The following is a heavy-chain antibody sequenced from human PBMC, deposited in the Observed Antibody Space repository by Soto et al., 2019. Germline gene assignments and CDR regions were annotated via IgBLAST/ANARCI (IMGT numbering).Heavy chain of an antibody. CDR3: ARVAVVAARPHHWYFDL. D-gene: IGHD6-6*01. CDR2: INSDGSST. CDR1: GFTFSSYW. Sequence: EVQLVESGGGLVQPGGSLRLSCAASGFTFSSYWMHWVRQAPGKGLVWVSRINSDGSSTSYADSVKGRFTISRDNAKNTLYLQMTSLRAEDTAVYYCARVAVVAARPHHWYFDLWGRGTLVTVSS. J-gene: IGHJ2*01. V-gene: IGHV3-74*01.